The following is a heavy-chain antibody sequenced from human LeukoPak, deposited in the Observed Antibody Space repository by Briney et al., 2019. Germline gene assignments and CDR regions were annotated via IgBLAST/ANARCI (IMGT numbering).Heavy chain of an antibody. CDR2: IYHSGST. J-gene: IGHJ4*02. CDR3: ASRYSSSWYYFDY. CDR1: GGSISSSNW. V-gene: IGHV4-4*02. Sequence: SGTLSLTCAVSGGSISSSNWWSWVRRPPGKGLEWIGEIYHSGSTNYNPSLKSRVTISVDKSKNQFSLKLSSVTAADTAVYYCASRYSSSWYYFDYWGQGTLVTVSS. D-gene: IGHD6-13*01.